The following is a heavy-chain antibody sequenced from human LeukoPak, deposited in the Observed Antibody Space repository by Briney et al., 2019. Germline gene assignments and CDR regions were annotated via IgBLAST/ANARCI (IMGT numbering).Heavy chain of an antibody. CDR1: GFTFSNYA. V-gene: IGHV3-48*03. CDR2: ISSSGSTI. D-gene: IGHD3-16*02. CDR3: ARGDEMITFGGVIVD. Sequence: PGGSLRHSCSVSGFTFSNYAMHWVRQAPGKGLEWVSYISSSGSTIYYADSVKGRFTISRDNAKNSLYLQMNSLRAEDTAVYYCARGDEMITFGGVIVDWGQGTQLTLSS. J-gene: IGHJ4*02.